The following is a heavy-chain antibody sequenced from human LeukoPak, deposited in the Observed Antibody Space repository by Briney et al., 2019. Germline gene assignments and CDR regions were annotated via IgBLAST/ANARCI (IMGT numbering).Heavy chain of an antibody. CDR2: IYYSGST. V-gene: IGHV4-59*01. D-gene: IGHD6-19*01. CDR3: ARAGGIAVAGSLDY. CDR1: GDSISSYY. J-gene: IGHJ4*02. Sequence: SETLSLTCTVSGDSISSYYWSWIRQPPGKGLEWIGYIYYSGSTNYNPSLKSRDTISVDTSKNQFSLKLSSVTAADTAVYYCARAGGIAVAGSLDYWGQGTLVTVSS.